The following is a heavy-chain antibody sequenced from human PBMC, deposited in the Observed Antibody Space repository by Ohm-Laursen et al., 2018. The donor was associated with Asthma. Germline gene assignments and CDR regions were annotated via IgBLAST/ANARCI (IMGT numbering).Heavy chain of an antibody. Sequence: SLRLSCAASGFTFNFHRMSWLRQAPGKGLEWVASISTASSFIYYADSVRGRFTTSRDNARNSVYLQMNSLRAEDTALYYCARIGPEWELPGREYSLHHWGEGTLVTVSS. D-gene: IGHD1-26*01. CDR3: ARIGPEWELPGREYSLHH. CDR1: GFTFNFHR. J-gene: IGHJ1*01. V-gene: IGHV3-21*01. CDR2: ISTASSFI.